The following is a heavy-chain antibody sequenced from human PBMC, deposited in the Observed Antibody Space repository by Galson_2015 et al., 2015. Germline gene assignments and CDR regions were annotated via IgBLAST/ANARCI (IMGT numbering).Heavy chain of an antibody. CDR1: GFTFSSYA. Sequence: SLRLSCAASGFTFSSYAMSWVRQAPGKGLEWVSAVSGSGGSTYYADSVKGRFTISRDNSKNTLYLQMNSLRAEDTAVYYCAKDRRDSSGWYDVFDIWGQGTMVTVSS. CDR2: VSGSGGST. CDR3: AKDRRDSSGWYDVFDI. J-gene: IGHJ3*02. V-gene: IGHV3-23*01. D-gene: IGHD6-19*01.